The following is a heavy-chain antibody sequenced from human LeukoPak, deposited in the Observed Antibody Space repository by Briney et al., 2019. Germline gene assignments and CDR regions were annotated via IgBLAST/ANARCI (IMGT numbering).Heavy chain of an antibody. Sequence: GGSLRLSCAASGFTFDNYGMSWVRQAPGKGLEWVSGISWDSGFITYADSVKGRFTISRDNARNSLYLQMNSLRAEDTALYYCVQGRTLYYFDYWGQGSLVTVSS. CDR1: GFTFDNYG. V-gene: IGHV3-9*01. CDR3: VQGRTLYYFDY. CDR2: ISWDSGFI. J-gene: IGHJ4*02. D-gene: IGHD2-2*01.